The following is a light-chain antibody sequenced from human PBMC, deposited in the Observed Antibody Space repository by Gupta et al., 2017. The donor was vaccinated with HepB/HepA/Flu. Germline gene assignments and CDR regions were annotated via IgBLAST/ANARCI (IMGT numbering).Light chain of an antibody. J-gene: IGKJ4*01. V-gene: IGKV2D-29*01. CDR3: RQSMHIRPLT. Sequence: DIVMTQTPLSLSVTPGQPASMSCKSGQSLLHSDGKTYLSWYLQRPGQPPQLLIYEVSKRFAGVPDRFSGSGSGTDLTLKISRGEAEDVGFYYCRQSMHIRPLTFGGGTKVEIK. CDR2: EVS. CDR1: QSLLHSDGKTY.